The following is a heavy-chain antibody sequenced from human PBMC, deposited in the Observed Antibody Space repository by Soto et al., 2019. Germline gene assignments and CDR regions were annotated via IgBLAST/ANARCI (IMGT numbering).Heavy chain of an antibody. Sequence: PGGSLRLSCAASGFTFSNAWMNWVRQAPGKGLEWVGRIKSKTDGGTTDYAAPVKGRFTISRDDSKNTLYLQMNSLKTEDTAVYYCTTQPPPTIVVVPAAFDYWGQGTLVTVSS. CDR2: IKSKTDGGTT. D-gene: IGHD2-2*01. CDR3: TTQPPPTIVVVPAAFDY. J-gene: IGHJ4*02. V-gene: IGHV3-15*07. CDR1: GFTFSNAW.